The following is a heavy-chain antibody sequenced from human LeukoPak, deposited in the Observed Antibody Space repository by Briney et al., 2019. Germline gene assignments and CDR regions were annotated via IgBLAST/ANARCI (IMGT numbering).Heavy chain of an antibody. V-gene: IGHV3-48*01. Sequence: PGGSLRLSCAASGFTFSSYSMNWVRQAPGKGLEWVSYISSSSSTIYYADSVKGRFTISRDNAKNSLYLQMNSLRAEDTAVYYCASQTGYYDILTGYPHGQNFDYWGQGTLVTVSS. J-gene: IGHJ4*02. CDR1: GFTFSSYS. CDR3: ASQTGYYDILTGYPHGQNFDY. D-gene: IGHD3-9*01. CDR2: ISSSSSTI.